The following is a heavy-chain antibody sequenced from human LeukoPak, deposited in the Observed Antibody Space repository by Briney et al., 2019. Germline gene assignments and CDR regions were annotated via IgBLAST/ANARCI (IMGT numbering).Heavy chain of an antibody. J-gene: IGHJ4*02. D-gene: IGHD3-22*01. CDR1: GGSFSGYY. Sequence: SETLSLTCAVYGGSFSGYYWSWIRQPPGKGLEWIGYIYYSGSTNYNPSLRSRVTISVDTSKNQFSLKLSSVTAADTAVYYCARAPKTYYYDSSGYHPYDYWGQGTLVTVSS. CDR2: IYYSGST. V-gene: IGHV4-59*12. CDR3: ARAPKTYYYDSSGYHPYDY.